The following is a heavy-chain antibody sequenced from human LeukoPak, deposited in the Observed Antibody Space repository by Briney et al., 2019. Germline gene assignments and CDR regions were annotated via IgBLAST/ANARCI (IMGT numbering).Heavy chain of an antibody. D-gene: IGHD6-19*01. CDR1: GFTLSNYN. V-gene: IGHV3-48*01. CDR3: ARGSYSSGCFTFDY. CDR2: VSPNGYTK. Sequence: GGSLRLSCAASGFTLSNYNMNWVRQTPGKGLEWVSYVSPNGYTKHYADAVKGRFTISRDNAKDSLYLQMNSLRAEDTAVYYCARGSYSSGCFTFDYWGQGTLVTVSS. J-gene: IGHJ4*02.